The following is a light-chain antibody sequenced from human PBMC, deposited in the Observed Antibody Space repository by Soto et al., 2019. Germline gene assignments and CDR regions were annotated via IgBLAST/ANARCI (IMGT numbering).Light chain of an antibody. CDR1: XSVSRY. V-gene: IGKV3-11*01. Sequence: EIVLTQSPATLSLSPGERAXLSCRASXSVSRYLAWYQQKPGQAPRLLIYDASNRATGIPARFSGSGSGTDFTLTISSLEPEDFAVYYCQQRSDWPSTFGGGTKVQIK. J-gene: IGKJ4*01. CDR3: QQRSDWPST. CDR2: DAS.